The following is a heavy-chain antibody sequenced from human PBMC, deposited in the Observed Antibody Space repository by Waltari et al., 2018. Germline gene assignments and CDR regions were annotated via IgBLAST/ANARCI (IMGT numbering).Heavy chain of an antibody. CDR2: INPDGSGE. CDR1: GFSFSGSW. CDR3: ARDPAFGAFDF. J-gene: IGHJ3*01. V-gene: IGHV3-7*01. D-gene: IGHD3-10*01. Sequence: EVQLLESGGGLVQPGGSLRLSCAASGFSFSGSWMTWVRQAPGKGLEWVAEINPDGSGEYYVDSVNGRFIISRDNTKNSLYLQMNSLRPDDTAVYFCARDPAFGAFDFWGQGTVVTVSS.